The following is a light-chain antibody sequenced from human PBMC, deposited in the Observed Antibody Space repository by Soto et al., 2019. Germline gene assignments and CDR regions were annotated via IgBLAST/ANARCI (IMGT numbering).Light chain of an antibody. CDR1: QSIRSNY. CDR2: GAS. Sequence: EIALTQSPGTLSLSPGERATLSCRASQSIRSNYLAWYQQKPGQAPRLLIYGASSRAIGIPDSFSGSGSGTDFTLTISRLEPGDFAVYYCHQYGSSPWTFGQGTRVDIK. J-gene: IGKJ1*01. CDR3: HQYGSSPWT. V-gene: IGKV3-20*01.